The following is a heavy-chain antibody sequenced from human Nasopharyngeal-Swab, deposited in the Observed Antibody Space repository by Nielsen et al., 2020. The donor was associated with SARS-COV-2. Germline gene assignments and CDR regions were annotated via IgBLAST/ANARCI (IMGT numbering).Heavy chain of an antibody. D-gene: IGHD2-2*01. V-gene: IGHV3-9*01. CDR2: ITWNSGTI. CDR1: GIIFDDYA. J-gene: IGHJ4*02. Sequence: GGSLRLSCAASGIIFDDYAMHWVRQAPGKGLEWVSSITWNSGTIDSADSVKGRFTISRDNAKNSLYLQMSSLRPEDTAIYYCVKDIGSSTTFTFGYWGQGTLVTVSS. CDR3: VKDIGSSTTFTFGY.